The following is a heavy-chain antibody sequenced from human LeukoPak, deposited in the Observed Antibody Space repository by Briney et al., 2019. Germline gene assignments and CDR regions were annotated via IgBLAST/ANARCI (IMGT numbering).Heavy chain of an antibody. J-gene: IGHJ4*02. Sequence: PSQTLSLTCTVSGGSFSSGDYYWGWIRQPPGKGLEWIGSIYYSGSTYYNPSLKSRVTISVDTSKNQFSLKLSSVTAADTAVYYCARQWLVRGYFDYWGQGTLVTVSS. CDR3: ARQWLVRGYFDY. CDR1: GGSFSSGDYY. D-gene: IGHD6-19*01. V-gene: IGHV4-39*01. CDR2: IYYSGST.